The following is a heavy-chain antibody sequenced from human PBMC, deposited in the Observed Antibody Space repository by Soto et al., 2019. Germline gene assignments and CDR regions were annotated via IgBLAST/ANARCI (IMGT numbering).Heavy chain of an antibody. V-gene: IGHV4-39*01. CDR2: IYYSGST. CDR3: ARHVRVPAAGGSFDWFDP. J-gene: IGHJ5*02. CDR1: GGSISSSSYY. Sequence: QLQLQESGPGLVKPSETLSLTCTVSGGSISSSSYYWGWIRQPPGKGLEWIGSIYYSGSTYYNPSLKSRVTISVDTSKNQFSLKLSSVTAADTAVYYCARHVRVPAAGGSFDWFDPWGQGTLVTVSS. D-gene: IGHD2-2*01.